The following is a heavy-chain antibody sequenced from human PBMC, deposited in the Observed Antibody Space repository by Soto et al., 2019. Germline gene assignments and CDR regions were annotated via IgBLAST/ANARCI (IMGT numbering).Heavy chain of an antibody. D-gene: IGHD4-4*01. J-gene: IGHJ4*02. V-gene: IGHV4-34*01. CDR1: GGAFSGYC. CDR2: INHSGST. Sequence: QVQLQQWGAGLLKPSETLSLTCAVYGGAFSGYCWSWIRQPPGKGLEWTGEINHSGSTNYTPSLKTRVTISVDTSKNEYSLKLSYVTAADTAVYYCARGMSTVTFDYWGQGTLVTVSS. CDR3: ARGMSTVTFDY.